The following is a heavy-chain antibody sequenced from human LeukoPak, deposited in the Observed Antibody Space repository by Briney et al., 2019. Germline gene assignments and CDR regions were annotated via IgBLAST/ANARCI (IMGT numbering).Heavy chain of an antibody. J-gene: IGHJ3*02. Sequence: PGGSLRLSCAASGFTFSSYSMNWVRQAPGKGLEWVSYISSSSSTIYYADSVKGRFTISRDNAKNSLYLQMNSLRAEDTAVYYCARDTPYYYDKGDSSNAFDIWGQGTMVTVSS. CDR2: ISSSSSTI. D-gene: IGHD3-22*01. CDR1: GFTFSSYS. CDR3: ARDTPYYYDKGDSSNAFDI. V-gene: IGHV3-48*01.